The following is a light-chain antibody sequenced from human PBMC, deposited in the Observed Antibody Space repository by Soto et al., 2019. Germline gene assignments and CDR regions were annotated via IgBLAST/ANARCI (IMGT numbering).Light chain of an antibody. V-gene: IGKV3-20*01. CDR2: STS. CDR1: QIVSSTY. J-gene: IGKJ2*01. CDR3: QQYGNSPYT. Sequence: EIVLTQSPGTLSLSPGERATLSCRASQIVSSTYLAWYQQRPGQAPRLLISSTSSRATAIPDRFSGSGSGTDFTLTISGLEPEDFAVYYCQQYGNSPYTFGLGTKLEIK.